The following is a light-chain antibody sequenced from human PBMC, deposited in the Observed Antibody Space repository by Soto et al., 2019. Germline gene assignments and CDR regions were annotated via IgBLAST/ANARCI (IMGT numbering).Light chain of an antibody. CDR2: GAS. J-gene: IGKJ5*01. CDR1: QSVSSSY. Sequence: EIVLTQSPGTLSLSPGERATLSCRASQSVSSSYLAWYQQKPGQAPRLLIYGASSRATGIPDRFSGSGSGTDFPLTISRLEPEDFAVYYCQLWITFGQGTRLEIK. CDR3: QLWIT. V-gene: IGKV3-20*01.